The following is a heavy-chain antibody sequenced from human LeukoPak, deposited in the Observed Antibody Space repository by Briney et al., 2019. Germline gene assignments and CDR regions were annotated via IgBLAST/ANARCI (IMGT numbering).Heavy chain of an antibody. CDR2: IYYSGST. CDR3: RVYRSRSSGYLGLGYTDV. J-gene: IGHJ6*03. V-gene: IGHV4-39*01. D-gene: IGHD3-22*01. CDR1: GGSISSSSYY. Sequence: SETLPLTCTVSGGSISSSSYYWGWIRQPPGKGLEWIGSIYYSGSTYYNPSLKSRVTISVDTSKNQFSLKLSSVTAADTAVYNCRVYRSRSSGYLGLGYTDVWGKGTTVTVSS.